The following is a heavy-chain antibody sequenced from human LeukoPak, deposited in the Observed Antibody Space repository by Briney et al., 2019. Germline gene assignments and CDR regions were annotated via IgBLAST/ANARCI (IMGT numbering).Heavy chain of an antibody. D-gene: IGHD2-2*01. J-gene: IGHJ4*02. V-gene: IGHV4-39*01. CDR2: TYYSGST. CDR3: ARRCSSTSCPFDY. Sequence: SSETLSLTCTVSAGTISSSSHYWGWIRQPPGKGLEWIGSTYYSGSTYYNPSLKSRVTISVDTSKNQFSLKLSSVTAADTAVYYCARRCSSTSCPFDYWGQGTLVTVSS. CDR1: AGTISSSSHY.